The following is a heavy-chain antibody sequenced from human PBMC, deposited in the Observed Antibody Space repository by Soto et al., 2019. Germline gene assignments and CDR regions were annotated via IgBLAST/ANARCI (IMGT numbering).Heavy chain of an antibody. J-gene: IGHJ4*02. Sequence: SETLSLTCTVSGGSISTSSYYWGWIRQPPGKGLEWIGSIYYSGSTYYNPSLKSRVTISADTSKNQFSLKLSSVTAADTAVYHCARLIAAAGGNRAYWGQGTLVTVSS. CDR1: GGSISTSSYY. CDR3: ARLIAAAGGNRAY. CDR2: IYYSGST. V-gene: IGHV4-39*01. D-gene: IGHD6-13*01.